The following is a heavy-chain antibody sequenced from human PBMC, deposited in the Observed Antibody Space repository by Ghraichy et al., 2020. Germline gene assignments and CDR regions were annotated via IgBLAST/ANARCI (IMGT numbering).Heavy chain of an antibody. V-gene: IGHV4-39*07. CDR1: GGSISSSSYY. J-gene: IGHJ4*02. CDR3: ARETGSYYQPFDY. Sequence: QTLSLTCTVSGGSISSSSYYWGWIRQPPGKGLEWIGSIYYSGSTYYNPSLKSRVTISVDTSKNQFSLKLSSVTAADTAVYYCARETGSYYQPFDYWGQGTLVTVSS. CDR2: IYYSGST. D-gene: IGHD1-26*01.